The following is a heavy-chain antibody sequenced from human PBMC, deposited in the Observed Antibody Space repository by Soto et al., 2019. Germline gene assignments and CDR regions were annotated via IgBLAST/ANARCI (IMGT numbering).Heavy chain of an antibody. CDR1: GYSISSGYY. Sequence: SETLSLTCAVSGYSISSGYYWGWIRQPPGKGLEWSGSIYHSWSTYYNPSLKSRVTISVDTSKNQFSLKLSSVTAAETAVYYCARGLRYSSSWAATNWFGPWGQGTLVTVSS. J-gene: IGHJ5*02. CDR2: IYHSWST. V-gene: IGHV4-38-2*01. D-gene: IGHD6-13*01. CDR3: ARGLRYSSSWAATNWFGP.